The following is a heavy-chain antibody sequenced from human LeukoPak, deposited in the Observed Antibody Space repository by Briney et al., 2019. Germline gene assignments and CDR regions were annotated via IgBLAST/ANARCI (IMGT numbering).Heavy chain of an antibody. J-gene: IGHJ5*02. V-gene: IGHV3-33*06. CDR2: IWYDGSNK. CDR3: AKWYSSSSGWFDP. D-gene: IGHD6-6*01. Sequence: GGSLRLSCAASGFTFSSYGMHWVRQAPGKGLEWVAVIWYDGSNKYYADSVKGRFTISRDNSKNTLYLQMNSLRAEDTAVYYCAKWYSSSSGWFDPWGQGTLVTVSS. CDR1: GFTFSSYG.